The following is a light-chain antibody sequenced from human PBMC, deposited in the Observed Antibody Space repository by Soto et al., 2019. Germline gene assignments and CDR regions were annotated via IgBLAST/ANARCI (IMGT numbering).Light chain of an antibody. Sequence: DIQMTQSPFTLSASLGDRVTITCRASQSISSWLAWYQQKPGKAPKLLIYKASTLESGVPSNFSGSGSGTEFTLTISGLQPDDFTTYYCQQYTSYSRAFGQGTKVDIK. CDR2: KAS. J-gene: IGKJ1*01. V-gene: IGKV1-5*03. CDR3: QQYTSYSRA. CDR1: QSISSW.